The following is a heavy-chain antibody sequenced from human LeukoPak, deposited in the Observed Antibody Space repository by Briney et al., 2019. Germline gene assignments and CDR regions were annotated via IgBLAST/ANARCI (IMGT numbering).Heavy chain of an antibody. D-gene: IGHD3-10*01. CDR2: ISHSGST. J-gene: IGHJ5*02. CDR3: ARDNRWFGEYGFDP. Sequence: KPSETLSLTCAVYGGSFSGYYWSWIRQPPGKGLEWIGEISHSGSTNYNPSLKSRVTISVDTSKNQFSLKLSSVTAADTAVYYCARDNRWFGEYGFDPWGQGTLVTVSS. CDR1: GGSFSGYY. V-gene: IGHV4-34*01.